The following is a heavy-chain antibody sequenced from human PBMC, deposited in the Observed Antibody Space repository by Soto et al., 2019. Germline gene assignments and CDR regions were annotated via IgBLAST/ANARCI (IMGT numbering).Heavy chain of an antibody. CDR2: INKIGSA. D-gene: IGHD1-1*01. V-gene: IGHV4-34*01. CDR1: GESLSDYH. J-gene: IGHJ6*02. CDR3: ARKSSLAVRGLFRYNSYGLDA. Sequence: QVQLQQWGAGLLKPSGTLSLTCAVYGESLSDYHWDWVRQPPGKALEWIGEINKIGSANYNPSLKSRVMVSVDMSKNQFSLRLSSVTAADAAVYYCARKSSLAVRGLFRYNSYGLDAWGQGTTVTVSS.